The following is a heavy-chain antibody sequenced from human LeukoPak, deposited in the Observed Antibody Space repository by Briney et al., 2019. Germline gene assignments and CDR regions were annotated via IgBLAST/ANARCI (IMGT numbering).Heavy chain of an antibody. CDR1: GGSISSSNYY. CDR2: ISYSGST. Sequence: SETLSLTRTVSGGSISSSNYYWGWIRQPPGKGLEWIGSISYSGSTYYNPSLKSRVTMSVDTSKNQFSLKLSSVTAADTATYYCARETSLAGFASGLGFNYWGQGILVTVSS. CDR3: ARETSLAGFASGLGFNY. D-gene: IGHD6-19*01. J-gene: IGHJ4*02. V-gene: IGHV4-39*07.